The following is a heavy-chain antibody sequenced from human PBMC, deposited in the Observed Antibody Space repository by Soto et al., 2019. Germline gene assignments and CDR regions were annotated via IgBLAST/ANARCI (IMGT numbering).Heavy chain of an antibody. V-gene: IGHV4-4*07. Sequence: SETLSLTCTVSGGSISSYYWSWIRQPAGKGLEWIGRIYTSGSTNYNPSLKSRVTMSVDTSKNQFSLRLSSVTAVDTAIYYCATRITVFGLLIPPFDPWGQGTQVTVSS. CDR2: IYTSGST. D-gene: IGHD3-3*01. CDR3: ATRITVFGLLIPPFDP. J-gene: IGHJ5*02. CDR1: GGSISSYY.